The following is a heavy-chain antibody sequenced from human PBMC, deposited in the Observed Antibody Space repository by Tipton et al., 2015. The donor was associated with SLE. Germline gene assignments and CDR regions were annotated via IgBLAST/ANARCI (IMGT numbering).Heavy chain of an antibody. V-gene: IGHV1-69*09. CDR3: TRGYSSSWYGTAFDY. D-gene: IGHD6-13*01. CDR2: IIPILGIA. Sequence: QLVQSGAELKEPGASVRVSCKASGSSGFSWVRQAPGQGLEWMGRIIPILGIANYAQKFQGRVTITADESTSTAYMELSSLRSEDTAVYYCTRGYSSSWYGTAFDYWGQGTLVTVSS. J-gene: IGHJ4*02. CDR1: GSSG.